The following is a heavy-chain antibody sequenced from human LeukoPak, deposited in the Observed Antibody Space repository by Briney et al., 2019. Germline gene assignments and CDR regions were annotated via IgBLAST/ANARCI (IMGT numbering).Heavy chain of an antibody. J-gene: IGHJ4*02. V-gene: IGHV3-74*01. CDR2: INSDGSST. CDR1: GFTFSRYW. Sequence: GGSLRLSCAASGFTFSRYWMHWVRQAPGKGLVWVSRINSDGSSTSYADSVKGRFTISRDNARNTLYLQMNSLRAEDTAVYYCARDSDYGDDFDYWGQGTLVTVSS. D-gene: IGHD4-17*01. CDR3: ARDSDYGDDFDY.